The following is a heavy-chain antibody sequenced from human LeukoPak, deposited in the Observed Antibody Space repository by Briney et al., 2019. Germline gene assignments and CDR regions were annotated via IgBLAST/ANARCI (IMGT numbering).Heavy chain of an antibody. CDR2: INHSGST. CDR1: GGSFSGYY. Sequence: PSETLSLTCAVYGGSFSGYYWSWIRQPPGKGLEWIGEINHSGSTNHNPSLKSRVTISVDTSKNQFSLKLSSVTAADTAVYYCARGSARGGYSYGLCYFDYWGQGTLVTVSS. D-gene: IGHD5-18*01. CDR3: ARGSARGGYSYGLCYFDY. V-gene: IGHV4-34*01. J-gene: IGHJ4*02.